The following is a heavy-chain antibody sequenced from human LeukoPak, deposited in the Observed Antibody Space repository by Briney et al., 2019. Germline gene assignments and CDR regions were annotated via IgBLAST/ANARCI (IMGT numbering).Heavy chain of an antibody. V-gene: IGHV4-59*01. CDR2: IYYSGST. D-gene: IGHD4-23*01. CDR1: GGSISSYY. Sequence: SETLSLTCTVSGGSISSYYWSWIRQPPGKGLEWIGYIYYSGSTNYNPSLKSRVTISVDTSKNQFSLKLSSVTAADTAVYYCARGDGGNRRAEYFQHWGQGTLVTVSS. J-gene: IGHJ1*01. CDR3: ARGDGGNRRAEYFQH.